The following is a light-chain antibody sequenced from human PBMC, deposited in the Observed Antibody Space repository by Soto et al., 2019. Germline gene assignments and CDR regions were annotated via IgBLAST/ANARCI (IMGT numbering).Light chain of an antibody. CDR3: AAWHDSRSGHVV. V-gene: IGLV1-47*01. Sequence: QSVLTQPPSASGTPGQRVPISCSGSSSNIGSNYVSWYQQLPGTAPKLLIDRNHQRPSGVPDRFSGSKSGTAASLAISALPTEGEADGYCAAWHDSRSGHVVFGSGTKLSGL. CDR1: SSNIGSNY. J-gene: IGLJ2*01. CDR2: RNH.